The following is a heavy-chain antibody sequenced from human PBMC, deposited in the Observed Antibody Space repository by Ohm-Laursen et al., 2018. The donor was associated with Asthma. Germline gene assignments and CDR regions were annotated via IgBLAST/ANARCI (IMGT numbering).Heavy chain of an antibody. CDR1: GFTFSSYA. J-gene: IGHJ4*02. CDR3: VKELDYYDSSGYVDY. Sequence: LSLTCAASGFTFSSYAMHWVRQAPGKGLEYVSAISSNGGSTYYADSVKGRFTISRDNSKNTLYLQMSSLRAEDTAVYYCVKELDYYDSSGYVDYWGQGTLVTVSS. CDR2: ISSNGGST. V-gene: IGHV3-64D*08. D-gene: IGHD3-22*01.